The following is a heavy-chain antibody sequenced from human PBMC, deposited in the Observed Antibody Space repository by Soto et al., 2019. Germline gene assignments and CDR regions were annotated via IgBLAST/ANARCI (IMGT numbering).Heavy chain of an antibody. D-gene: IGHD6-25*01. V-gene: IGHV3-23*01. CDR3: ATLFDLAGYSSAPDGIDDDHYYYYYMDV. J-gene: IGHJ6*03. CDR1: GFTFSSYA. Sequence: GGSLRLSCAASGFTFSSYAMSWVRQAPGKGLEWVSAISGSGGSTYYADSVKGRFTISRDNSKNTRYLQMNSLRAEDTAVYYCATLFDLAGYSSAPDGIDDDHYYYYYMDVWGKGTTVTVSS. CDR2: ISGSGGST.